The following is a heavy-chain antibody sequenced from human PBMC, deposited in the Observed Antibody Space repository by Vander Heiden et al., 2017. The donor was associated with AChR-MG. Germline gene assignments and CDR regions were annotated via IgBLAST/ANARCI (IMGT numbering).Heavy chain of an antibody. D-gene: IGHD6-6*01. J-gene: IGHJ4*02. CDR3: ARDCYRSSSFDY. Sequence: QVQLVESGGGVVQPGRSLRLSCAASGFTFSSYAMHWVRQAPGKGLEWVAVISYDGSNKYYADAVKGRFTISRDNSKNTLYLQMKSMRAEDTAVYYYARDCYRSSSFDYWGQGTLVTVSS. V-gene: IGHV3-30-3*01. CDR2: ISYDGSNK. CDR1: GFTFSSYA.